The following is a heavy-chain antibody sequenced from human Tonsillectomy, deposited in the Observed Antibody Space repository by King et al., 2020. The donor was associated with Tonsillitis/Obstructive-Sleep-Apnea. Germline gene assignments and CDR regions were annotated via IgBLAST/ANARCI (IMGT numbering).Heavy chain of an antibody. CDR3: ARRRDGYNQPLDY. CDR2: IYPGDSDT. CDR1: GYSFTNYW. Sequence: QLVQSGAEVKKPGESLKISCKGSGYSFTNYWIDWVRQMPGKGLEWMGIIYPGDSDTRYSPSFQGQVTISADKSISTAYLQWGSLKASDTAMYYCARRRDGYNQPLDYWGQGTLVTVSS. V-gene: IGHV5-51*03. D-gene: IGHD5-24*01. J-gene: IGHJ4*02.